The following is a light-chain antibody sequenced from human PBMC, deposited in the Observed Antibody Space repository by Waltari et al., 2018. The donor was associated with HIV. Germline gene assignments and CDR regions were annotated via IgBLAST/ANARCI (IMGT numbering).Light chain of an antibody. CDR2: AAT. Sequence: DIQMTQSPSALSASVGDRVTITCRAGQNIANYVNWYRQKVGEAPKPLVFAATTLHSGVPSRFSASGSGTDFTLTIASLEPEDLAMYFCQQSYSTPPYTFGQGTK. J-gene: IGKJ2*01. V-gene: IGKV1-39*01. CDR1: QNIANY. CDR3: QQSYSTPPYT.